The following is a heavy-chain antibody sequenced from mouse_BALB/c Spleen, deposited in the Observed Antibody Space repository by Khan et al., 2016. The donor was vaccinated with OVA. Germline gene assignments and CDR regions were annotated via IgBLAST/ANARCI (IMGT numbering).Heavy chain of an antibody. V-gene: IGHV3-2*02. Sequence: EVQLVESGPGLVKPSQFLSLTCTVTGYSINSDYAWNWIRQFPGNKLEWMGYISYSGSTIYNPALKSRISITPDTSKNQSFLQLNSVTTEDTATYYCARDGSRYNYAMDYWGQGTSVTVSS. CDR3: ARDGSRYNYAMDY. CDR1: GYSINSDYA. D-gene: IGHD2-3*01. J-gene: IGHJ4*01. CDR2: ISYSGST.